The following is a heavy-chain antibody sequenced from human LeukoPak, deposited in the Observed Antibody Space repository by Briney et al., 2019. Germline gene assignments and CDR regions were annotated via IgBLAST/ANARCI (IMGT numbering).Heavy chain of an antibody. D-gene: IGHD2-15*01. Sequence: PGGSLRLSCAASGFTFSRYWMSWVRQAPGKGLEWVSYISLASSTIFYADSVKGRFTISRDNAKNSLYLQMKSLRAEDTANYYCARYCSGGSCPRPNAFDIWGQGTMVTVSS. CDR2: ISLASSTI. V-gene: IGHV3-48*01. CDR3: ARYCSGGSCPRPNAFDI. J-gene: IGHJ3*02. CDR1: GFTFSRYW.